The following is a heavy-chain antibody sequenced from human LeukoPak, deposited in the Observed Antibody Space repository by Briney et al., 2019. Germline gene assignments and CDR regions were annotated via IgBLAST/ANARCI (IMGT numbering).Heavy chain of an antibody. CDR1: GGTFSSYA. J-gene: IGHJ6*02. V-gene: IGHV1-69*13. D-gene: IGHD4-17*01. CDR3: ARAYGDCDHMGLWSGMDV. Sequence: ASVKVSCKASGGTFSSYAISWVRQAPGQGLEWMGGIIPIFGTANYAQKFQGRVTITADESTSTAYMELSSLRSEDTAVYYCARAYGDCDHMGLWSGMDVWGQGTTVTVSS. CDR2: IIPIFGTA.